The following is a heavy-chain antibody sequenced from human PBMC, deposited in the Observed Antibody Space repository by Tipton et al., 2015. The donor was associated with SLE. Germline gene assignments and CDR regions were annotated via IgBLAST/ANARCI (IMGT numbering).Heavy chain of an antibody. D-gene: IGHD3-10*01. CDR3: TRDLGFGELSPNYYNNMDV. CDR1: GLTFGDYA. Sequence: SLRLSCTTSGLTFGDYAMSWVRQAPGKGLEGVGFIRSKAYGGTTEYAASVKGRFTISRDDSKSTAYLQMNSLKIEDTAVYYCTRDLGFGELSPNYYNNMDVWGKGTTVTVSS. J-gene: IGHJ6*03. CDR2: IRSKAYGGTT. V-gene: IGHV3-49*04.